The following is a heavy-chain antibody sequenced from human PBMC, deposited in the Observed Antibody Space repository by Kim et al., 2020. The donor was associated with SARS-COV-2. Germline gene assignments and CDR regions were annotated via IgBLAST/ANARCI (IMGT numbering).Heavy chain of an antibody. Sequence: YYRDPVRGRFTISRDNSKATLYLQMASLSVEDTAVYYCAKSYTSGTYFFDFWGQGTPVTVSS. CDR3: AKSYTSGTYFFDF. D-gene: IGHD3-16*01. V-gene: IGHV3-33*06. J-gene: IGHJ4*02.